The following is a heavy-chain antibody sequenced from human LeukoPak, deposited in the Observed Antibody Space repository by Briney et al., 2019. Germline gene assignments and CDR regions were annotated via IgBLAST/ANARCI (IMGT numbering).Heavy chain of an antibody. D-gene: IGHD3-10*01. CDR3: AKDNGIYYGSGSYFTYYYYGMDV. V-gene: IGHV3-43*01. Sequence: GGSLRLSCAASGFTFDDYTMHWVRQAPGKGLEWVSLISWDGTNRNYADSVKGRFTISRDNSKNSLYLQMNSLRTEDTALYYCAKDNGIYYGSGSYFTYYYYGMDVWGQGTTVTVSS. CDR2: ISWDGTNR. CDR1: GFTFDDYT. J-gene: IGHJ6*02.